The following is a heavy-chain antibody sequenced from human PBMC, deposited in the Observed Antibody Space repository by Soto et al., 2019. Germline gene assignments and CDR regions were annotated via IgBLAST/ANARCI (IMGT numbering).Heavy chain of an antibody. J-gene: IGHJ4*02. Sequence: ASVKVSCKASGYTFTSYAMHWVRQAPGQRLEWMGWINAGNGNTKYSQEFQGRVTITRDTSASTAYMELSSLRSEDTAVYYCARPGYCSSTSCDTAIDYWGQGTLVTVSS. CDR1: GYTFTSYA. V-gene: IGHV1-3*01. D-gene: IGHD2-2*02. CDR3: ARPGYCSSTSCDTAIDY. CDR2: INAGNGNT.